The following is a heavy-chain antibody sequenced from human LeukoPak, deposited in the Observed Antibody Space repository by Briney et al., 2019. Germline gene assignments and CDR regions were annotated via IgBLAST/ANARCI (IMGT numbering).Heavy chain of an antibody. Sequence: PSETLSLTCTVSGGSISSYYWSWIRQPAGKGLEWIGRIYTSGSTNYNPSLKSRVTMSVDTSKNQFSLKLSSVTAADTAVYYCASRVEMATIGAFDIWGQGTMVTVSS. D-gene: IGHD5-24*01. J-gene: IGHJ3*02. CDR3: ASRVEMATIGAFDI. CDR1: GGSISSYY. CDR2: IYTSGST. V-gene: IGHV4-4*07.